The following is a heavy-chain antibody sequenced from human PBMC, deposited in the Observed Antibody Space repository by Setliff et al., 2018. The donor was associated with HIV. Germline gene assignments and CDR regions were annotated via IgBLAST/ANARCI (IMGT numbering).Heavy chain of an antibody. Sequence: PGESLKISCAASGFTFSNSWMNWVRQAPGKGLVWVSRINRTGLTTDYVDSVKGRFSISRDTATSTLYLHMTGLTAEDTGVYYCARNPQLDYWGREPWSPSPQ. V-gene: IGHV3-74*01. CDR2: INRTGLTT. CDR1: GFTFSNSW. CDR3: ARNPQLDY. J-gene: IGHJ4*02.